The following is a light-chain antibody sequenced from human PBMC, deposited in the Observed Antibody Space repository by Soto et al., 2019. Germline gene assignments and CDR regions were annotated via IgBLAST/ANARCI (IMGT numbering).Light chain of an antibody. V-gene: IGLV1-40*01. J-gene: IGLJ2*01. CDR3: QSYDSSLSGYVA. CDR2: SNN. Sequence: QSVLPQPPSVSGAPGQRVTISCTGSSSNIGAGYDVHWYQQLPGTAPKLLIFSNNNRPSGVPDRFSGSKSGTSASLAITGLHAEDEADYYCQSYDSSLSGYVAFGGGTKLTVL. CDR1: SSNIGAGYD.